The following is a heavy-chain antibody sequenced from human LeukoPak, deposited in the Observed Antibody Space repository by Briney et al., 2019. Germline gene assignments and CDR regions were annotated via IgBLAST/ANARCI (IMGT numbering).Heavy chain of an antibody. J-gene: IGHJ1*01. CDR2: INPSGGST. Sequence: ASVKVSCKASGYTFTSYYMHWVRQAPGQGLEWMGIINPSGGSTSYAQKSEGRVTMTRDTSTSTVYMALSSLRSEDTAVYYCAREYPSSDPSAYWGQGTLVTVSS. CDR3: AREYPSSDPSAY. CDR1: GYTFTSYY. V-gene: IGHV1-46*01.